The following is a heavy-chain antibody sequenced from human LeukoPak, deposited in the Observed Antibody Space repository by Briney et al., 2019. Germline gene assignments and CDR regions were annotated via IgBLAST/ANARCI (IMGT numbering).Heavy chain of an antibody. D-gene: IGHD1-26*01. J-gene: IGHJ5*02. CDR1: GGSFSGYY. CDR3: ASANGIWFDP. V-gene: IGHV4-34*01. CDR2: INHSGST. Sequence: SETLSFTCAVYGGSFSGYYWSWIRQPPGKGLEWIGEINHSGSTNYNPSLKSRVTISVDTSKNQFSLKLSSVTAADTAVYYCASANGIWFDPWGQGNLVTVSS.